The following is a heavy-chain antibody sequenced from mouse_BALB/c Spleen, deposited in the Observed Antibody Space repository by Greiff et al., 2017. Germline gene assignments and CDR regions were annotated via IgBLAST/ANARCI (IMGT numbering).Heavy chain of an antibody. D-gene: IGHD1-1*01. CDR1: GYTFTSYT. CDR2: INPSSGYT. V-gene: IGHV1-4*01. Sequence: VQGVESGAELARPGASVKMSCKASGYTFTSYTMHWVKQRPGQGLEWIGYINPSSGYTNYNQKFKDKATLTADKSSSTAYMQLSSLTSEDSAVYYCARDYYGSSYWYFDVWGAGTTVTVSS. J-gene: IGHJ1*01. CDR3: ARDYYGSSYWYFDV.